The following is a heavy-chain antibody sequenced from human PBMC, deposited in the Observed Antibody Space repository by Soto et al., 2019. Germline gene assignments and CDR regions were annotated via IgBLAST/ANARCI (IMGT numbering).Heavy chain of an antibody. J-gene: IGHJ4*02. CDR3: ARSRQSIAATGIEGFDY. Sequence: SETLSLTCTVSGGSMNRFYWSWIRQPPGKGLEWIGFIYYSGSTNYNPSLKSRLTMSVDSSKNQFSVKLSSVTAADTAVYYCARSRQSIAATGIEGFDYWGQGTLVTVS. D-gene: IGHD6-13*01. CDR2: IYYSGST. CDR1: GGSMNRFY. V-gene: IGHV4-59*08.